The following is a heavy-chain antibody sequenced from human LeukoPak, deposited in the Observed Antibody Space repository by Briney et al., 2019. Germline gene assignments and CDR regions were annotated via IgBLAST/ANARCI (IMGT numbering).Heavy chain of an antibody. J-gene: IGHJ4*02. CDR3: ASRLGAKGY. CDR2: ISSSNNTI. V-gene: IGHV3-48*04. D-gene: IGHD1-26*01. Sequence: GGSLRLSCAASGLTFSSYSMNWVRQAPGKGLEWLSYISSSNNTIYYADSVKGRFTISRDNAENSLYLQMNSLRAEDTAVYYCASRLGAKGYWGQGTLVTVSS. CDR1: GLTFSSYS.